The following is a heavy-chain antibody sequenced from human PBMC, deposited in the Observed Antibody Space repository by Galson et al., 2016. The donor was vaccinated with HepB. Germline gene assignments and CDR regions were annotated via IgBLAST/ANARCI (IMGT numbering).Heavy chain of an antibody. CDR2: IYYSGFT. J-gene: IGHJ4*02. V-gene: IGHV4-39*01. CDR3: ARQAYYYDTRGYYHRHPDY. D-gene: IGHD3-22*01. Sequence: ETLSLTCTVSGGSISSSNYYWGWIRQPPGKGLEWIGTIYYSGFTYYNPSLKSRVTISVDTSKNQFSLNLSSVTAADTAVYYCARQAYYYDTRGYYHRHPDYWGQGTLATVSS. CDR1: GGSISSSNYY.